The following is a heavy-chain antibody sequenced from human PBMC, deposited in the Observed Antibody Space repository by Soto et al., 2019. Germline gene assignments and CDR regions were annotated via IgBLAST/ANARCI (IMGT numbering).Heavy chain of an antibody. CDR3: ARELRITMIVGAFDI. V-gene: IGHV3-21*06. J-gene: IGHJ3*02. CDR1: GFTFSSYS. D-gene: IGHD3-22*01. CDR2: ISSGSSYI. Sequence: GGSLRLSCAASGFTFSSYSMNWVRQAPGKGLEWVSSISSGSSYIYYADSVKGRFTISRDNAKNSLYLQMNSLRAEDTAVYYCARELRITMIVGAFDIWGQGTMVTVSS.